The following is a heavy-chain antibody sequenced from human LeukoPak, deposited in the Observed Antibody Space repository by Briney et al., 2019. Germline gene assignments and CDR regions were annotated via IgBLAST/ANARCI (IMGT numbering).Heavy chain of an antibody. CDR2: MNPKSGNT. Sequence: ASVKVSCKASGYTFTSYDINWVRQATGQGLEWIGWMNPKSGNTCYAQKFQGRVTMTRNTSISTAYMELSSLRSEDTAVYYCARGPIVVVPDASPRYYYYYMDVWGKATTVTVSS. CDR1: GYTFTSYD. V-gene: IGHV1-8*01. J-gene: IGHJ6*03. CDR3: ARGPIVVVPDASPRYYYYYMDV. D-gene: IGHD2-2*01.